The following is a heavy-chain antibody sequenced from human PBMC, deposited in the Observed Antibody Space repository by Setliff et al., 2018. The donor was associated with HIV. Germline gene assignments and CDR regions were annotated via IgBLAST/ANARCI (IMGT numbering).Heavy chain of an antibody. Sequence: SETLSLTCAVYGGSFSGYYWSWIRQPPGKGLEWIGYIYNSGRTNYNPSLTSRVTISVDTSKNQFSLKLSSVTAADTAVYYCARHGTFGVVSPGDSYYSYMDVWGKGTTVTVSS. V-gene: IGHV4-59*01. D-gene: IGHD3-3*01. CDR2: IYNSGRT. J-gene: IGHJ6*03. CDR3: ARHGTFGVVSPGDSYYSYMDV. CDR1: GGSFSGYY.